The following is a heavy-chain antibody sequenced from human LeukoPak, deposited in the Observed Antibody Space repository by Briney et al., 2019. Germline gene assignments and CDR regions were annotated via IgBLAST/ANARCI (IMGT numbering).Heavy chain of an antibody. V-gene: IGHV3-11*03. CDR2: ISSSSSYT. D-gene: IGHD3-9*01. J-gene: IGHJ6*01. Sequence: GGSLRLSCAASGFTFSDYYMSWIRQAPGQGLEWVSHISSSSSYTNYADSVKGRLTISRDNAKNSLYLQMNSLRAEDTAVYYCARQGYDILTGYSIAYCGQRSPLTVSS. CDR1: GFTFSDYY. CDR3: ARQGYDILTGYSIAY.